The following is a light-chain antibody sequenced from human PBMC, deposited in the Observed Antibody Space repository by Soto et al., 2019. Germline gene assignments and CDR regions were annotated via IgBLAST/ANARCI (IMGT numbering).Light chain of an antibody. J-gene: IGKJ5*01. CDR3: QQYNTYST. CDR2: DAS. V-gene: IGKV1-5*01. Sequence: DIQMTQSPSTLSASVGDRVSITCRASQSISRWLAWYQQKPGKAPKALIYDASTLRSGVPSRFSGGGSGTEFTLTISSMQPDDFATYYCQQYNTYSTFGQGTRLEIK. CDR1: QSISRW.